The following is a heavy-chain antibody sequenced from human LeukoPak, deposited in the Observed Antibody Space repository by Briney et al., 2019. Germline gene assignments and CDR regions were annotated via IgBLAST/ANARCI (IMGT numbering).Heavy chain of an antibody. J-gene: IGHJ3*02. Sequence: ASVKVSCKASGYTSTGYYMHWVRQAPGQGLEWMGWINPNSGGTNYAQKFQGRVTMTRDTSISTAYMELSRLRSDDTAVYYCATDRITGTGAFDIWGQGTMVTVSS. CDR2: INPNSGGT. V-gene: IGHV1-2*02. D-gene: IGHD1-7*01. CDR3: ATDRITGTGAFDI. CDR1: GYTSTGYY.